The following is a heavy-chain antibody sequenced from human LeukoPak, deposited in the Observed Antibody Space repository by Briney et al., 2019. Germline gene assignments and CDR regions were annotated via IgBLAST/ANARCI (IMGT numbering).Heavy chain of an antibody. CDR3: AKGTLSGGSCYWDY. CDR2: ISWNSGSI. J-gene: IGHJ4*02. V-gene: IGHV3-9*01. D-gene: IGHD2-15*01. CDR1: GFTFDDYA. Sequence: SLRLSCAASGFTFDDYAMHWVQQAPGKGLEWVSGISWNSGSIGYADSVKGRFTISRDNAKNSLYLQMNSLRAEDTALYYCAKGTLSGGSCYWDYWGQGTLVTVSS.